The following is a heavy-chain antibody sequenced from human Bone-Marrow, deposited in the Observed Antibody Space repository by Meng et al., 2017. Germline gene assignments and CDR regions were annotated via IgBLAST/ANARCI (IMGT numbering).Heavy chain of an antibody. CDR1: GGSFSGYY. CDR3: ARGSGSSSRGSIDY. J-gene: IGHJ4*02. D-gene: IGHD6-13*01. CDR2: INHSGST. Sequence: SETLSLTCAVYGGSFSGYYWSWIRQPPGKGLEWIGEINHSGSTNYNPSLKSRVTISVDTSKNQFSLKLSSVTAADTAVYYCARGSGSSSRGSIDYWGQGTLVTVSS. V-gene: IGHV4-34*01.